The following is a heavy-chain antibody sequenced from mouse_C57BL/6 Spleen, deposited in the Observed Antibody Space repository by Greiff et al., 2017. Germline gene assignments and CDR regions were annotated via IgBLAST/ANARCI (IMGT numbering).Heavy chain of an antibody. CDR2: IHPNSGST. Sequence: VKLQQPGAELVKPGASVKLSCKASGYTFTSYWMHWVKQRPGQGLEWIGMIHPNSGSTNYNEKYKSKATLTVDKSSSTAYMQLSSLTSEDSAVYYCARGGYYGSSYAWFAYWGQGTLVTVSA. J-gene: IGHJ3*01. V-gene: IGHV1-64*01. CDR1: GYTFTSYW. D-gene: IGHD1-1*01. CDR3: ARGGYYGSSYAWFAY.